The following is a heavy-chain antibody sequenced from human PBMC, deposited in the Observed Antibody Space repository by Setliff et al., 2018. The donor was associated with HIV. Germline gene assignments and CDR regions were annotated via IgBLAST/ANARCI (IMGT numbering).Heavy chain of an antibody. CDR2: IYPSDSDT. CDR3: ARHWYCSGGSCYSLLANFYYGLDV. V-gene: IGHV5-51*01. Sequence: GESLKISCKASGYSFNSHYIGWVRQMPGKRLEWMGIIYPSDSDTRYSPSFQGQVTISADKSITTAYLQWSSLKASDTAMYYCARHWYCSGGSCYSLLANFYYGLDVWGLGTSVTVSS. J-gene: IGHJ6*02. CDR1: GYSFNSHY. D-gene: IGHD2-15*01.